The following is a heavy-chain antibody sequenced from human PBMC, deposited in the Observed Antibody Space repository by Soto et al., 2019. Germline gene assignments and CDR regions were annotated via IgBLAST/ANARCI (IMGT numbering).Heavy chain of an antibody. CDR1: GFTFSSYA. J-gene: IGHJ4*02. CDR2: ISYDGRNK. CDR3: ASEGQATGSSSPYYFDY. Sequence: QVQLVESGGGVVQPGRSLRLSCAASGFTFSSYAMYWVRQAPGKGLEWVAVISYDGRNKYYADSVKGRFTISRDNSKNTLHLQMNSLRAEDTAVYYCASEGQATGSSSPYYFDYWGQGTLVTVSS. D-gene: IGHD6-13*01. V-gene: IGHV3-30*04.